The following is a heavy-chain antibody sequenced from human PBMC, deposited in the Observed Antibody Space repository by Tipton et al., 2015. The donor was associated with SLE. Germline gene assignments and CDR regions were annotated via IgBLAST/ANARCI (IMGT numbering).Heavy chain of an antibody. CDR3: ARHPVAGYPYYMDV. D-gene: IGHD5-12*01. J-gene: IGHJ6*03. Sequence: QVQLVQSGAEVKKPGASVKVSCRASGYIFSTYGISWVRQAPGQGLEWMGWINPYNDNTDYVELLQGRVTMTTDTSTGTAYMELTSLNSDDTAIYYCARHPVAGYPYYMDVWGTGTTVTVSS. CDR1: GYIFSTYG. CDR2: INPYNDNT. V-gene: IGHV1-18*01.